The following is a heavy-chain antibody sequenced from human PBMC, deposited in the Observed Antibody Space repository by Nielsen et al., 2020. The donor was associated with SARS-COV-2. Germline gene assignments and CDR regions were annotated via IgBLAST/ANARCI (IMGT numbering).Heavy chain of an antibody. J-gene: IGHJ3*02. CDR1: GFPFSSYE. CDR3: ARESVTGTDAFDI. V-gene: IGHV3-48*03. CDR2: IDGNSRNI. Sequence: GGSLRLSCAASGFPFSSYEMNWVRQAPGKALEWLSYIDGNSRNIFYADSVKGRFTISRDHAENSLSLQMNSLRAQDTAVYYCARESVTGTDAFDIWGQGTVVTVSS. D-gene: IGHD6-19*01.